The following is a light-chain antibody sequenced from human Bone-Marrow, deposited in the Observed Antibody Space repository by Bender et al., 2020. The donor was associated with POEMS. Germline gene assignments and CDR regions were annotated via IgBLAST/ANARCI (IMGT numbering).Light chain of an antibody. V-gene: IGLV3-21*03. CDR2: DDS. Sequence: VLTQPPSVSVAPGKTARITCGGNNIGTKNVHWYQQKPGQAPVLVVYDDSDRPSGIPERFSGSNSGNTAALTISGLQAEDEADYYCSSYTSRSTLVFGPGTTVTVL. CDR3: SSYTSRSTLV. J-gene: IGLJ1*01. CDR1: NIGTKN.